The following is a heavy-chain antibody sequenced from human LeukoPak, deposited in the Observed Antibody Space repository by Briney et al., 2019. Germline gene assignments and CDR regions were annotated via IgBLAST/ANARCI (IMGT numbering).Heavy chain of an antibody. D-gene: IGHD2-2*01. CDR3: ARGGPPAADFDY. V-gene: IGHV4-4*07. Sequence: SETLSLTCTVSGGSISSYYWSWIRQPAGKGLEWIGRIYTSGSTNYNPSFKSRVTMSVDTSKNQFSLKLSSVTAADTAVYYCARGGPPAADFDYWGQGTLVTVSS. J-gene: IGHJ4*02. CDR2: IYTSGST. CDR1: GGSISSYY.